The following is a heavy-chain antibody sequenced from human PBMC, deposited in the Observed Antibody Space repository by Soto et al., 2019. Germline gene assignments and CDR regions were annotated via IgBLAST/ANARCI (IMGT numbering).Heavy chain of an antibody. V-gene: IGHV3-30-3*01. J-gene: IGHJ4*02. CDR3: ARDASEQKSYSSGWY. Sequence: QVPLVESGGGVVQPGRSLRLSCAASGFTFNTYAMHWVRQAPGKGLEWVGVISSDGNNKYYAGSVKGRFTISRENSKNTLYLQMDSLRAEDTAMYYCARDASEQKSYSSGWYWGQGTLVTVS. D-gene: IGHD6-19*01. CDR1: GFTFNTYA. CDR2: ISSDGNNK.